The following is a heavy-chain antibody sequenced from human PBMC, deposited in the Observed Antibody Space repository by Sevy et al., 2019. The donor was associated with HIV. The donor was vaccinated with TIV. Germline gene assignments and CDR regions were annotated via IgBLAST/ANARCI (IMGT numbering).Heavy chain of an antibody. V-gene: IGHV4-59*11. CDR1: GGSISSHY. CDR3: ARDTYYYGMDV. J-gene: IGHJ6*02. CDR2: IYYSGST. Sequence: SETLSLTCTVSGGSISSHYWSWIRQPPGKGLEWIGYIYYSGSTNYNPSLKSRVTISVDTSKNQFSLKLSSVTAADTAVYYCARDTYYYGMDVWGQGTTVTVSS.